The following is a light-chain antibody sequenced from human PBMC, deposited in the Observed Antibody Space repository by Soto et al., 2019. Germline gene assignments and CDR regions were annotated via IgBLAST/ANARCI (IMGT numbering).Light chain of an antibody. CDR2: DNS. J-gene: IGLJ1*01. V-gene: IGLV3-21*02. Sequence: SYELTQPPSVSVAPGQTARITCGGDNIGDKSVHWYQQKPGQAPVLVVYDNSDRPSGIPERFSGSNSGNTATLTISRVEAADDAEYYCKVWDSSSDHYVFGTGTKVTV. CDR3: KVWDSSSDHYV. CDR1: NIGDKS.